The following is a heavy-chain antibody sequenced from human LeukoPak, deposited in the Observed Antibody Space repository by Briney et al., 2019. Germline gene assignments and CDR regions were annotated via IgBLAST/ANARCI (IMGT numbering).Heavy chain of an antibody. Sequence: SETLSLTCTVSGYSISSGYYWGWIRQPPGKGLEWIGSIYHSGSTYYNPSLKSRVTILVDTSKNQFSLKLSSVTAADTAVYYCAGNYGSGSRNDYWGQGTLVTVSS. J-gene: IGHJ4*02. CDR2: IYHSGST. D-gene: IGHD3-10*01. CDR1: GYSISSGYY. CDR3: AGNYGSGSRNDY. V-gene: IGHV4-38-2*02.